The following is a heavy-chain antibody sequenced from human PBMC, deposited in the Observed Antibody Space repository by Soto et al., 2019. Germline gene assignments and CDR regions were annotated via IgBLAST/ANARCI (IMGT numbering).Heavy chain of an antibody. CDR2: IIGSGDSA. CDR3: ARDRGTTTMTFDACQH. D-gene: IGHD4-17*01. Sequence: EVQLLESGGGLVQPGGSLRLSSAASGFSFNSYSMSWVRQAPGNGLEWVAGIIGSGDSAYYADSVKARFTISRDNPKSSVSLQMNRLTGGATAIYYCARDRGTTTMTFDACQHWGQGTLVAVSS. J-gene: IGHJ1*01. CDR1: GFSFNSYS. V-gene: IGHV3-23*01.